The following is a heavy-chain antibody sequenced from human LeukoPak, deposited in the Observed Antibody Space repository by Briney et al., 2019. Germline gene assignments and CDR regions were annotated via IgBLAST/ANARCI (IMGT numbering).Heavy chain of an antibody. V-gene: IGHV3-30*02. Sequence: GGSLRLSCAASGFTFSSYGMHWVRQAPGKGLEWVAFIRYDGSNKYYADSVKGRFTISRDNSKNTLYLQMNSLRAGDTAVYYCAKRRIAAAGWSDPWGQGTLVTVSS. CDR2: IRYDGSNK. CDR1: GFTFSSYG. J-gene: IGHJ5*02. D-gene: IGHD6-13*01. CDR3: AKRRIAAAGWSDP.